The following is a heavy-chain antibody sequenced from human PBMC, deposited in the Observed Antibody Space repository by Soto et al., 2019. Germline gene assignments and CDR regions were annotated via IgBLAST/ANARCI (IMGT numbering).Heavy chain of an antibody. J-gene: IGHJ4*02. CDR2: ISAYNGNT. CDR3: ARVKDYYDSSGYYGGRFLDY. Sequence: ASVKVSCKASGYTFTSYGISWVRQAPGQGLEWMGWISAYNGNTNYAQKLQGRVTMTTDTSTSTAYMELRSLRSDDTAVYYCARVKDYYDSSGYYGGRFLDYWGQGTLVTDSS. CDR1: GYTFTSYG. D-gene: IGHD3-22*01. V-gene: IGHV1-18*01.